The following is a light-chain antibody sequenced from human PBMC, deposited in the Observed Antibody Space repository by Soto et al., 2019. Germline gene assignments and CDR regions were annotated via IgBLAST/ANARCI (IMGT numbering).Light chain of an antibody. V-gene: IGLV1-47*01. CDR1: SSNIGNRH. CDR3: AAWDDSLSSVF. J-gene: IGLJ2*01. CDR2: RND. Sequence: QSALTQPPSASGTPGQRVTISCSGSSSNIGNRHVFWYQQLPGTAPKLLIYRNDQRPSGVPDRFSGSKSGTSASLAISGLRSEDEGDYYCAAWDDSLSSVFFSGGTKLTVL.